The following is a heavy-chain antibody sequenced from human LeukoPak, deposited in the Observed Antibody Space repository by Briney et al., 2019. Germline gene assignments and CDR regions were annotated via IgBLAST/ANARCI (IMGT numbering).Heavy chain of an antibody. V-gene: IGHV4-4*02. CDR1: GGSINSYY. CDR2: IYHSGST. J-gene: IGHJ5*02. Sequence: PSETLSLTCTVSGGSINSYYWSWVRQPPGKGLEWIGEIYHSGSTNYNPSLKSRVTISVDKSKNQFSLKLSSVTAADTAVYYCARVVIAAAGSNWFDPWGQGTLVTVSS. D-gene: IGHD6-13*01. CDR3: ARVVIAAAGSNWFDP.